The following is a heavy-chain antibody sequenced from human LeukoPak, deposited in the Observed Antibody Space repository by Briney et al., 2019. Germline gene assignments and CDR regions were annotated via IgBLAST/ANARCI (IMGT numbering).Heavy chain of an antibody. CDR1: GGSISSYY. J-gene: IGHJ3*02. Sequence: SETLSLTCTVSGGSISSYYWSWIRQPPGKGLEWIGYIYYSGSTNYNPSLKSRVTISVDTSKNQFSLKLSSVTAADTAVYYCARVGPRGGAFDIWGQGTMVTVSS. D-gene: IGHD3-10*01. V-gene: IGHV4-59*01. CDR3: ARVGPRGGAFDI. CDR2: IYYSGST.